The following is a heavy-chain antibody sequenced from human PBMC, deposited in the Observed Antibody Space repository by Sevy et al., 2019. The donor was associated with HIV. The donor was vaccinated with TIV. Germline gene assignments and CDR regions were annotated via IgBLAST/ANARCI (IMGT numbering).Heavy chain of an antibody. J-gene: IGHJ6*02. D-gene: IGHD6-13*01. V-gene: IGHV3-30*04. CDR1: GFTFSSYA. Sequence: GGSLRLSFAASGFTFSSYAMLCVRQAPGKGLEWVAVISYDGSNKYYADSVKGRFTISRDNSKNTLYLQMNSLRAEDTAVYYCARDRGIAALPARGMDVWGQGTTVTVSS. CDR3: ARDRGIAALPARGMDV. CDR2: ISYDGSNK.